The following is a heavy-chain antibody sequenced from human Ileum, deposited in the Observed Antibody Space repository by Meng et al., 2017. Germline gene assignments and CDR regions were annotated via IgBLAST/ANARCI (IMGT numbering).Heavy chain of an antibody. J-gene: IGHJ4*02. D-gene: IGHD6-19*01. V-gene: IGHV3-53*01. CDR2: MYSGGTT. CDR1: GFRVSSNY. CDR3: TREGGAVAGTPTDY. Sequence: GGSLRLSCAASGFRVSSNYMSWVRQAPGKGLEWVSVMYSGGTTYYADSVKGRFSISRDISKNTLYLQMNSLRVDDTAVYYCTREGGAVAGTPTDYWGQGALVTVSS.